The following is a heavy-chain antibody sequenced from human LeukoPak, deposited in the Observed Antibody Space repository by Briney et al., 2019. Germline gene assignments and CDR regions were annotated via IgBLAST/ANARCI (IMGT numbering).Heavy chain of an antibody. Sequence: PSETRSLTCTVSGGSISSYYWSWIRQPPGKGLEWIGYIYYSGSTNYNPSLKSRVTISVDTSKNQFSLKLSSVTAADTAVYYCARGMVAATPYYYYYMDVWGKGTTVTISS. CDR2: IYYSGST. J-gene: IGHJ6*03. V-gene: IGHV4-59*01. CDR3: ARGMVAATPYYYYYMDV. CDR1: GGSISSYY. D-gene: IGHD2-15*01.